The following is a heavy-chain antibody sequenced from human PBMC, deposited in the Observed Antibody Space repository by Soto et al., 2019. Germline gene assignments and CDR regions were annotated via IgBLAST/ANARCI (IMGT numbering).Heavy chain of an antibody. CDR3: ASVSKYPTFDY. V-gene: IGHV3-23*01. Sequence: GGSLRLSCAASGFIFSNYAMTWVRQAPGKGLEWVSGISGSGRSTYYGDSVKGRFTISRDNSQNTLYLQMNSLRAEDTAVYYCASVSKYPTFDYWGQGTLVTVSS. J-gene: IGHJ4*02. CDR2: ISGSGRST. D-gene: IGHD6-13*01. CDR1: GFIFSNYA.